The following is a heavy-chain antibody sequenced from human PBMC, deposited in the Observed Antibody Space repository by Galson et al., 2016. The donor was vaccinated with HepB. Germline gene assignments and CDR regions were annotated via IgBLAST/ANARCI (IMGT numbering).Heavy chain of an antibody. D-gene: IGHD4/OR15-4a*01. V-gene: IGHV3-21*01. Sequence: SLRLSCAASGFTFSTYSMSWVRQAPGRGLEWVSSTGTGNGYKYYADSVKGRVTISRDDAKNSLYLQMDSLRAEDTAIYYCVKSSEGLLCYSGMDVWGQGTTVTVSS. CDR3: VKSSEGLLCYSGMDV. CDR1: GFTFSTYS. J-gene: IGHJ6*02. CDR2: TGTGNGYK.